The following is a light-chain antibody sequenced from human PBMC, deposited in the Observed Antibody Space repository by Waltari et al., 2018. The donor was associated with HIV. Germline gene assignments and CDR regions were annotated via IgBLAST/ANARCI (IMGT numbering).Light chain of an antibody. J-gene: IGLJ2*01. CDR2: DDR. Sequence: SYELTQPPSVSVSPGHTATLTCSGDALPKRYAYWYPQKPGRAPVVVIHDDRRRPSGIPERFSGSSAGTVATLTITGAQVDDEAVYYCYSEDMSKTQRVFGRGTKLTV. CDR3: YSEDMSKTQRV. CDR1: ALPKRY. V-gene: IGLV3-10*01.